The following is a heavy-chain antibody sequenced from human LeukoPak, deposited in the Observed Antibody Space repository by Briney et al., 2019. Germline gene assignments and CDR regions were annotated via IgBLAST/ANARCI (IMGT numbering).Heavy chain of an antibody. J-gene: IGHJ4*02. CDR1: GYSSTSYW. CDR2: IYPGDSDT. D-gene: IGHD3-3*01. Sequence: GESLKISCKGSGYSSTSYWIGWVRQMRGKGLEWMGIIYPGDSDTRYSPSFQGQVTVSADKSISTAYLQWSSLKASDTAMYYCARLHNYDFWRNHGDYWGQGTLVTVSS. V-gene: IGHV5-51*01. CDR3: ARLHNYDFWRNHGDY.